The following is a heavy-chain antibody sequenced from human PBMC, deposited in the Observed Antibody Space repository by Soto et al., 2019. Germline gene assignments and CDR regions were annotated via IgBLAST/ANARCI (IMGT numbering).Heavy chain of an antibody. Sequence: SETLSLTCSVSGDSISSADYFWTWIRQSPWKGLEGMGYIFHSGTTYYNPSLKGRLLISIENSKNQFSLRLTSVTAADSAVYFCAREPYLPKARTDFWGPATLVNVSS. J-gene: IGHJ4*02. V-gene: IGHV4-30-4*01. CDR1: GDSISSADYF. CDR2: IFHSGTT. CDR3: AREPYLPKARTDF.